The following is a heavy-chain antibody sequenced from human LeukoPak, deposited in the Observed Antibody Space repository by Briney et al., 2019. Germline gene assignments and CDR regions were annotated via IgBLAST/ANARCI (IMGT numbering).Heavy chain of an antibody. V-gene: IGHV3-30*18. Sequence: GGSLRLSCAASGFTFSSYGMHWVRQAPGEGLEWVAVISYDGSNKYYADSVKGRFTISRDNSKNTLYLQMNSLRAEDTAVYYCAKLAGADCSGGSCPDYWGQGTLVTVSS. J-gene: IGHJ4*02. CDR1: GFTFSSYG. D-gene: IGHD2-15*01. CDR3: AKLAGADCSGGSCPDY. CDR2: ISYDGSNK.